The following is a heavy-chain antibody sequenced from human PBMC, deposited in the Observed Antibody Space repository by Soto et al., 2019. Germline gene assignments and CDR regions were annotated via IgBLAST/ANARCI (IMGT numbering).Heavy chain of an antibody. J-gene: IGHJ5*02. CDR1: GGSFSGYY. Sequence: ASETLSLTCAVYGGSFSGYYWSWIRQPPEKGMKRIGEINHSGSTNYNPSHKSRVTISVATSNNQFSLKLRSVTAADTAVYYCAIGSSYIRYSSSWYHNWFDPWGQGTLVTVSS. V-gene: IGHV4-34*01. D-gene: IGHD6-13*01. CDR3: AIGSSYIRYSSSWYHNWFDP. CDR2: INHSGST.